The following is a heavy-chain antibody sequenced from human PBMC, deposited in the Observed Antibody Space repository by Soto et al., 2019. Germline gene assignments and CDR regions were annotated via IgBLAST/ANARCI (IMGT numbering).Heavy chain of an antibody. Sequence: GESLKISCAASGFSLRDHALSWVRQAAGGGLEWVSGISGSEDRTNYADFVRGRFIISKDRAKNTLYLDMSGLRVDDTAVYFCGRTYTGGWGQGTLVTVSS. CDR3: GRTYTGG. J-gene: IGHJ4*02. CDR1: GFSLRDHA. V-gene: IGHV3-23*01. D-gene: IGHD3-10*01. CDR2: ISGSEDRT.